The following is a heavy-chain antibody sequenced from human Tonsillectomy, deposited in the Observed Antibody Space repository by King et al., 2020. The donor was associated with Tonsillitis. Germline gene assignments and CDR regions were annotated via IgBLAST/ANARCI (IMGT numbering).Heavy chain of an antibody. Sequence: QLQESGPGLVKPSGTLSLTCAVSGGSISSSNWWSWVRQPPGKGLKWIGEIYHSGSTNYNPSLKSRVTISVDKSKNQFSLKLSPVTAADTAVYYCARDAGATYYYDSSGLLAFDIWGQGTMVTVSS. J-gene: IGHJ3*02. V-gene: IGHV4-4*02. D-gene: IGHD3-22*01. CDR3: ARDAGATYYYDSSGLLAFDI. CDR1: GGSISSSNW. CDR2: IYHSGST.